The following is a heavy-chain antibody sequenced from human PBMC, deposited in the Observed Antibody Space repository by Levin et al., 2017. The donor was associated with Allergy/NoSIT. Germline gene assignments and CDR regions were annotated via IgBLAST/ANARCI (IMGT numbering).Heavy chain of an antibody. Sequence: SGPTLVKPTQTLTLICTFSGFSLSTSGVGVGWIRQPPGKALEWLGLTYWDDDHRYRSSLRSRLTFTRDTSKNQAVLRMTNVDSADTARYFCAHVYRGSGGRDAFDYWGQGSLVTVSS. CDR1: GFSLSTSGVG. D-gene: IGHD2-8*02. CDR3: AHVYRGSGGRDAFDY. J-gene: IGHJ4*02. CDR2: TYWDDDH. V-gene: IGHV2-5*02.